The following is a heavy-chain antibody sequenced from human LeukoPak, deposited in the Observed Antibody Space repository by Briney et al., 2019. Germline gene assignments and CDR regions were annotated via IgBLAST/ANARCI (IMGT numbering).Heavy chain of an antibody. CDR3: ARNRRDGYNYGESEHWYFDL. CDR1: GYTFTSYG. CDR2: ISAYNGNT. Sequence: ASVKVPCKASGYTFTSYGISWVRQAPGQGLEWMGWISAYNGNTNYAQKLQGRVTMTTDTSTSTAYMELRSLRSDDTAVYYCARNRRDGYNYGESEHWYFDLWGRGTLVTVSS. D-gene: IGHD5-24*01. V-gene: IGHV1-18*01. J-gene: IGHJ2*01.